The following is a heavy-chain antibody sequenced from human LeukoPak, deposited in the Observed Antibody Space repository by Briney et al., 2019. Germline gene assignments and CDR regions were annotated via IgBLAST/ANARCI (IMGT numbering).Heavy chain of an antibody. V-gene: IGHV4-59*02. D-gene: IGHD7-27*01. Sequence: SETLSLTCTVSGGSVSDYYWSWIRQSPGKGLEWIGYIYYTETSYNPSHKSRVTISADTSKNQFSLKLYSVTAADTAVYYCATRKLGNDYWGQGTLVTVSS. CDR1: GGSVSDYY. J-gene: IGHJ4*02. CDR2: IYYTET. CDR3: ATRKLGNDY.